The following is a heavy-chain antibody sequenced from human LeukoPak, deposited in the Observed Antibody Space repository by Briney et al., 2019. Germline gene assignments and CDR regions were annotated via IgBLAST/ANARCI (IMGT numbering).Heavy chain of an antibody. CDR3: ARGKTYSDY. D-gene: IGHD2-21*01. CDR1: GFTFSNYW. J-gene: IGHJ4*02. V-gene: IGHV3-7*01. Sequence: GGSLRLSCVASGFTFSNYWMNWVRQAPGKGLEWVANIKEDGSEQYYVDSVKGRLTIYRDNAKKLLSLQITSLRAEDTAVYYCARGKTYSDYWGQGTLVTVSS. CDR2: IKEDGSEQ.